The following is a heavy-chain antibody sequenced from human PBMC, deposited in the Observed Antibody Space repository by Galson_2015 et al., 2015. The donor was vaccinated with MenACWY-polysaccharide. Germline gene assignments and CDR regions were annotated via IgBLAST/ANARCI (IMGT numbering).Heavy chain of an antibody. J-gene: IGHJ4*02. CDR2: NADGSAT. D-gene: IGHD6-6*01. Sequence: NADGSATDYADSVRGRFTISRDNAKNTLYLEMNSLRAEDTAVYYCTRGITSSNWGQGTLVTVSS. CDR3: TRGITSSN. V-gene: IGHV3-74*01.